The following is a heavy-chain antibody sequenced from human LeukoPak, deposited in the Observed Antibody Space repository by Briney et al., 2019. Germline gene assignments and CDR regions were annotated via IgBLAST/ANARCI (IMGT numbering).Heavy chain of an antibody. CDR1: GFTFSSYS. CDR2: INSSSGYI. CDR3: ARDATMVPLYYYYYMDV. Sequence: GLVKPGGSLRLSCAASGFTFSSYSMNWVRQAPGKGLEWVSSINSSSGYIYYADSVKGRLTISRDNAKNSLYLQMNSLRAEDTAVYYCARDATMVPLYYYYYMDVWGKGTTVTVSS. V-gene: IGHV3-21*01. D-gene: IGHD3-10*01. J-gene: IGHJ6*03.